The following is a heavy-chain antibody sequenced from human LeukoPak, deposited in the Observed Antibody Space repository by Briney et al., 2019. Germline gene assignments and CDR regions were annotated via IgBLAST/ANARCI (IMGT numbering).Heavy chain of an antibody. CDR1: GFTFDSHG. V-gene: IGHV3-21*01. Sequence: KAGGSLRLSCAASGFTFDSHGMNWVRQAPGKGLEWISSISSSSTYIYYADSVKGRFTISRDNAKNSLYLQMNSLRAEDTAVYYCARAYCSSTRCSYYFDSWGQGTLVTVSS. J-gene: IGHJ4*02. CDR3: ARAYCSSTRCSYYFDS. CDR2: ISSSSTYI. D-gene: IGHD2-2*01.